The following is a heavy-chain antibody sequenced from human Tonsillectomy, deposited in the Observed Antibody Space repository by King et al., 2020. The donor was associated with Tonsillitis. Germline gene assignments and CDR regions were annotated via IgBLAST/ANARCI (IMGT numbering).Heavy chain of an antibody. CDR2: IRSDGSIV. Sequence: VQLVESGGGVVQPGGSLRLSCAASGLTFSTYGMHWVRQAPGKGLEWVAFIRSDGSIVYYADSVKGRFTISRDNSKNTLYLQMNSLRAEDTAVYFCAKDNPSPYFDHWGQGTLVTVSS. J-gene: IGHJ4*02. CDR3: AKDNPSPYFDH. V-gene: IGHV3-30*02. CDR1: GLTFSTYG.